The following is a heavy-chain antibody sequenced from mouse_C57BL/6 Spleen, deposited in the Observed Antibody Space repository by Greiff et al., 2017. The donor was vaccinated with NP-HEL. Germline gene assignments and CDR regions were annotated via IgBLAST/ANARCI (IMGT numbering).Heavy chain of an antibody. J-gene: IGHJ2*01. Sequence: QVQLQQPGAELVKPGASVKLSCKASGYTFTSYWMHWVKQRPGRGLEWIGRIDPYSGGTKYNEKFKSKATLTVDKPSSTAYMQLSSLTSEDSAVYNCARMTRTAQATSSFDYWGQGTTLTVSS. CDR1: GYTFTSYW. CDR2: IDPYSGGT. CDR3: ARMTRTAQATSSFDY. V-gene: IGHV1-72*01. D-gene: IGHD3-2*02.